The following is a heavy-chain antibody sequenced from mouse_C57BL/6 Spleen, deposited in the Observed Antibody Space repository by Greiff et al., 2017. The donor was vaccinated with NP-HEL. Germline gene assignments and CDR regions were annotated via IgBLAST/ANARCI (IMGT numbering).Heavy chain of an antibody. CDR1: GYAFSSSW. J-gene: IGHJ2*01. V-gene: IGHV1-82*01. D-gene: IGHD1-1*01. CDR3: ARKGDYYGSSSPFDY. CDR2: IYPGVGDT. Sequence: VQLQQSGPELVKPGASVKISCKASGYAFSSSWMNWVKQRPGKGLEWIGRIYPGVGDTNYNGKFKGKATLTADKSSSTAYMQLSSLTSEDSAVYFCARKGDYYGSSSPFDYWGQGTTLTVSS.